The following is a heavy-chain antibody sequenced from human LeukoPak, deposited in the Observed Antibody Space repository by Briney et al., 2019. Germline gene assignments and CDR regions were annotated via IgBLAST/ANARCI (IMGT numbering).Heavy chain of an antibody. CDR2: INHSGST. Sequence: PSDTLSLTCAVYGGSCSGYYWSWIRQPPGKGLEWIGEINHSGSTNYNPSLKSRVTITVDTSKNQFSLTLSSVTAADTAVYYCTRGPVTTPPFDYWGQGTLVTVSS. CDR3: TRGPVTTPPFDY. V-gene: IGHV4-34*01. D-gene: IGHD4-17*01. CDR1: GGSCSGYY. J-gene: IGHJ4*02.